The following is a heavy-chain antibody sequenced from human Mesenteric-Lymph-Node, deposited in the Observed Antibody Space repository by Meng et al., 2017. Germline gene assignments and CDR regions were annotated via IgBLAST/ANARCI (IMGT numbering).Heavy chain of an antibody. J-gene: IGHJ6*02. V-gene: IGHV1-46*01. CDR1: GYTFTSYY. CDR2: INPSGGST. CDR3: ATDDTMVRGVRSYGMDV. Sequence: ASVKVSCTASGYTFTSYYMHWVRQAPGQGLEWMGIINPSGGSTSYAQKFQGRVTMTRDTSTDTAYMELSSLRSEDTAVYYCATDDTMVRGVRSYGMDVWGQGTTVTVSS. D-gene: IGHD3-10*01.